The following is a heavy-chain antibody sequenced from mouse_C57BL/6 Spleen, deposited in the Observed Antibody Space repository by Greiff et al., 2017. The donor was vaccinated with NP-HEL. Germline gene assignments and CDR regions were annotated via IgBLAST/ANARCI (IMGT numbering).Heavy chain of an antibody. CDR2: ISYSGST. Sequence: DVKLQESGPGLVKPSQSLSLTCTVTGYSITSGYGWNWIRQFPGNKLEWMGYISYSGSTNYNPSLKRRISITRDTSKNQFFLQLNSVTTEDTATYYCARTARIKYWGQGTTLIVSS. CDR3: ARTARIKY. CDR1: GYSITSGYG. D-gene: IGHD1-2*01. V-gene: IGHV3-2*02. J-gene: IGHJ2*01.